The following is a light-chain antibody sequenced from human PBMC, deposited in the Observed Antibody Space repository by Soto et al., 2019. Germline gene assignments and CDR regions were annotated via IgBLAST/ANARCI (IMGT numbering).Light chain of an antibody. CDR2: LGS. CDR1: QSLLHSNGYNF. J-gene: IGKJ2*01. Sequence: DIAMTQSPLSLPVTPGEPASISCRSGQSLLHSNGYNFLDWYLQKPGQSPQLLIHLGSNRASGVPDRFSGSGSGTDFTLRISRAEAEDVGVYYCMQALQTPPYTFGQGTKVDIK. CDR3: MQALQTPPYT. V-gene: IGKV2-28*01.